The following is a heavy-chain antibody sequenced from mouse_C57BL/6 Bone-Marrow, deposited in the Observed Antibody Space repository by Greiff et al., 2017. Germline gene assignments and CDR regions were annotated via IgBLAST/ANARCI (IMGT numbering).Heavy chain of an antibody. Sequence: VQLQQPGAELVRPGSSVKLSCKASGYTFTSYWMDWVKQRPGQGLEWIGNIYPSDSETHYNQKFKDKATLTVDKSSSTAYMQLSSLTSEDSAVYYCARKLYYAIDYWGQGTSVTVSS. CDR2: IYPSDSET. V-gene: IGHV1-61*01. J-gene: IGHJ4*01. CDR1: GYTFTSYW. CDR3: ARKLYYAIDY.